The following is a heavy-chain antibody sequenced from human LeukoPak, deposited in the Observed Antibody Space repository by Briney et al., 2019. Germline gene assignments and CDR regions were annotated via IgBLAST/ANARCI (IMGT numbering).Heavy chain of an antibody. J-gene: IGHJ4*02. V-gene: IGHV4-61*02. CDR1: GGSISSGNYY. CDR3: AREDYNFL. D-gene: IGHD3-3*01. CDR2: IYTTGFT. Sequence: PSQALSLTCTVSGGSISSGNYYWSWIRQPAGKGLEWIGRIYTTGFTNYHPSLKSRVTVSIDTSKNQFYLKLTSVTAADTAVYYCAREDYNFLWGQGTLVTVSS.